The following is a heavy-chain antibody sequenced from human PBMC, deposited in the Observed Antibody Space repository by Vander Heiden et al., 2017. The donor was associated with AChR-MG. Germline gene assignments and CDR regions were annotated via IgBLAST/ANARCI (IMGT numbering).Heavy chain of an antibody. CDR2: ISSSSSSI. CDR3: ARVGARPFWYFDY. D-gene: IGHD6-6*01. CDR1: EFTFSNYD. Sequence: EVQLVESGGGLVQPGGSLRLSSAHPEFTFSNYDMNWVRQAPGKGLEWVSYISSSSSSIYYADSVKGRFTISRDNAKNSLYLQMNSLRAEDTAVYYCARVGARPFWYFDYWGQGTLVTVSS. V-gene: IGHV3-48*01. J-gene: IGHJ4*02.